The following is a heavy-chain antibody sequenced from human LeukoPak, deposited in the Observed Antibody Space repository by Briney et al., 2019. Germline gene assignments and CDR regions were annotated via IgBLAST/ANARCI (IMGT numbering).Heavy chain of an antibody. V-gene: IGHV1-46*01. CDR2: INPSGGST. J-gene: IGHJ5*02. CDR3: ARFDYLNWFDP. Sequence: ASVKVSCKASGYTFTSYYMHWVRQAPGQGLEWMGIINPSGGSTSYAQKLQGRVTMTTDTSTSTAYMELRSLRSDDTAVYYCARFDYLNWFDPWGQGTLVTVSS. D-gene: IGHD5-12*01. CDR1: GYTFTSYY.